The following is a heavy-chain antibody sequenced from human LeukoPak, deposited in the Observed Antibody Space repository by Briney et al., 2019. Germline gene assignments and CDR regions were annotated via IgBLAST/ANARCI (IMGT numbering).Heavy chain of an antibody. J-gene: IGHJ4*02. CDR1: GITFSSYA. D-gene: IGHD3-3*01. V-gene: IGHV3-23*01. Sequence: GSLRLSCAASGITFSSYAMSWVRQAPGKGLEWVSAISGSGDRTYYADSVKGRFTISRDNSKNTLYLQMNSLRAEDTAVYYCAKEEGFLEWLSTGYYFDYWGQGTLVTVSS. CDR3: AKEEGFLEWLSTGYYFDY. CDR2: ISGSGDRT.